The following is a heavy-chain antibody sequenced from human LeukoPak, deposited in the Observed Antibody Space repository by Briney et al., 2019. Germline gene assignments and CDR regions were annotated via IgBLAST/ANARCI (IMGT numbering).Heavy chain of an antibody. D-gene: IGHD3-3*01. CDR3: ARGYYDFWSGRRNFDY. V-gene: IGHV2-26*01. CDR1: GFSLSNARMG. J-gene: IGHJ4*02. Sequence: SGPTLVNPTETLTLTCTVSGFSLSNARMGVSWIRQPPGKALEWLAYIFSNDEKSYSTSLKSRLTISKDTSKSQVVLTMTNMDPVDTATYYCARGYYDFWSGRRNFDYWGQGTLVTVSS. CDR2: IFSNDEK.